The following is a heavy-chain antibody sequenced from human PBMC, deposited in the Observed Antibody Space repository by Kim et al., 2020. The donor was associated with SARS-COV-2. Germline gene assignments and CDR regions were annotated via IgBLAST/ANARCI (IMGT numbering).Heavy chain of an antibody. V-gene: IGHV3-23*01. CDR3: AKSPPTSSGYDLGAY. D-gene: IGHD5-12*01. Sequence: SLKRRFTISRDNSKKPLYLQMNSLRAEDTAVYYCAKSPPTSSGYDLGAYWGQGTLVTVSS. J-gene: IGHJ4*02.